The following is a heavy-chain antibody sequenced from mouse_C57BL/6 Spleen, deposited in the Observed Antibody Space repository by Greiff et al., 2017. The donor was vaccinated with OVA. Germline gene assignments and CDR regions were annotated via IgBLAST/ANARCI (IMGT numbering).Heavy chain of an antibody. CDR3: ARAYYYGSSSDYFDY. Sequence: QVQLQQPGAELVKPGASVKLSCKASGYTFTSYWMHWVKQRPGQGLEWIGMIHPNSGSTNYNEKFKSKATLTVDKSSSTAYMQLSSLTSEDSAVYYCARAYYYGSSSDYFDYWGQGTTLTVSS. CDR1: GYTFTSYW. J-gene: IGHJ2*01. CDR2: IHPNSGST. V-gene: IGHV1-64*01. D-gene: IGHD1-1*01.